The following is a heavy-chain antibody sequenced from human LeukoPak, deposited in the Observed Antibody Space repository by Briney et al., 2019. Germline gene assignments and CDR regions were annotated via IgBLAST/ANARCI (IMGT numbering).Heavy chain of an antibody. J-gene: IGHJ4*02. V-gene: IGHV1-69*13. D-gene: IGHD6-13*01. CDR2: IIPIFGTA. Sequence: ASVKVSCMASGGTFSSYAISWVRQAPGQGLEWMGGIIPIFGTANYAQKFQGRTTITADESTSTAYMELSSLRSEDTAVYYCARPYSSSWYTGFDYWGQGTLVTVSS. CDR1: GGTFSSYA. CDR3: ARPYSSSWYTGFDY.